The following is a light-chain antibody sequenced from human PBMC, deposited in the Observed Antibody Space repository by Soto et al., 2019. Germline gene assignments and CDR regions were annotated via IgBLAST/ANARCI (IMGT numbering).Light chain of an antibody. J-gene: IGLJ1*01. CDR2: ANN. Sequence: VLTQPRSVCGAPGQRVTISCTGSSSNIGAGYDVHWYQQFPGTAPRLLIYANNNRPSGVPDRFSGSKSGTSASLAITGLQADDEAEYYCQSYDFGLSAHNYVFGTGTKVTVL. CDR1: SSNIGAGYD. V-gene: IGLV1-40*01. CDR3: QSYDFGLSAHNYV.